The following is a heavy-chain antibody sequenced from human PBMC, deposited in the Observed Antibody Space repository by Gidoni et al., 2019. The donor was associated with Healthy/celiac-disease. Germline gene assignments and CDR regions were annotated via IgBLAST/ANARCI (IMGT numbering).Heavy chain of an antibody. J-gene: IGHJ5*02. Sequence: HVQLQESGPGLAKPSQTLSLTRTVSGGPISSGSYYWSWIRQPAGKGLEWIGRIYTSGSTNYNPSLKSRVTMSVDTSKNEFSLKLSSVTAADTAVYYCASHSSSWPHQGWFDPWGQGTLVTVSS. CDR1: GGPISSGSYY. CDR2: IYTSGST. D-gene: IGHD6-13*01. CDR3: ASHSSSWPHQGWFDP. V-gene: IGHV4-61*02.